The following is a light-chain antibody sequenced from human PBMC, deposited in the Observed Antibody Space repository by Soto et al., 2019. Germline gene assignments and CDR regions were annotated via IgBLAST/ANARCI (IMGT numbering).Light chain of an antibody. Sequence: QPVLTQPPSVSGAPGQRVTISCTGSSSNIGAGYDVHWYQQLPGTAPKLLIYGNSNGPSGVPDRFSGSKSGTSASLAITGLQAEDEADYYCQSYDSSLSGDVFGTGTKLTVL. CDR1: SSNIGAGYD. CDR2: GNS. CDR3: QSYDSSLSGDV. J-gene: IGLJ1*01. V-gene: IGLV1-40*01.